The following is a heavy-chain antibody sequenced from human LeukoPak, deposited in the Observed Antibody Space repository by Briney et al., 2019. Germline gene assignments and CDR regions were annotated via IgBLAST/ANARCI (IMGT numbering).Heavy chain of an antibody. V-gene: IGHV1-69*02. CDR1: GGTFSSYT. CDR3: ARVPEGRDGYNYGFN. CDR2: IIPILGIA. J-gene: IGHJ4*02. Sequence: SVKVSCKASGGTFSSYTISWVRQAPGQGLEWMGRIIPILGIANYAQKFQGRVTITADKSTSTAYMELGSLRSEDTAVYYCARVPEGRDGYNYGFNWGQGTLVTVSS. D-gene: IGHD5-24*01.